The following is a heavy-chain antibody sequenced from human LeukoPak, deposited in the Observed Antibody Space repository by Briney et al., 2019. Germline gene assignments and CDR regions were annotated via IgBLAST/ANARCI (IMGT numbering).Heavy chain of an antibody. CDR2: INPNSGGT. V-gene: IGHV1-2*02. D-gene: IGHD3-9*01. CDR1: GYTFTGYY. Sequence: ASVKVSCKASGYTFTGYYMHWVRQAPGQGLEWMGWINPNSGGTNYAQKFQGRVTMTRDTSIRTAYMELSRLRSDDTAVYYCARTYFDWLLGVDYWGQGTLVTVSS. CDR3: ARTYFDWLLGVDY. J-gene: IGHJ4*02.